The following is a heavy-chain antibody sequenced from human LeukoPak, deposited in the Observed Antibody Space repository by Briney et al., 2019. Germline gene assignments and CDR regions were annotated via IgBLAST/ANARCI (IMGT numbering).Heavy chain of an antibody. Sequence: GGSLRLSCAASGFTFSSYSMNWVRQAPGKGLEWVSSISSSSSYIYYADSVKGRFTISRDNSKNTLYLQMNSLRAEDTAVYYCARAKPPRITIFGVVPQGGPLDYWGQGTLVTVSS. D-gene: IGHD3-3*01. CDR2: ISSSSSYI. V-gene: IGHV3-21*01. J-gene: IGHJ4*02. CDR1: GFTFSSYS. CDR3: ARAKPPRITIFGVVPQGGPLDY.